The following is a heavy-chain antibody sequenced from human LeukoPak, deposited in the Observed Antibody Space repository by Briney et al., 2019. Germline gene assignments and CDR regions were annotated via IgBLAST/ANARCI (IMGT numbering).Heavy chain of an antibody. CDR2: INGGGGGA. V-gene: IGHV3-74*01. CDR1: GITFGNNW. J-gene: IGHJ5*02. CDR3: ARDVPHNWFDT. Sequence: PGGSLRLSCAASGITFGNNWMHWVRQGPGKGLVWISRINGGGGGAIYADSVKGRFTVSRDNAKNTLYLQMNSLRAEDTAVYYCARDVPHNWFDTWGQGTLVTASS.